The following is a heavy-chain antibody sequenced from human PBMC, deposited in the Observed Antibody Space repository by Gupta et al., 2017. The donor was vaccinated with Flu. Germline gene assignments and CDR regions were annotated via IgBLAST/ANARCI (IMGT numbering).Heavy chain of an antibody. Sequence: EFQLVESGGGLVQPGGALRLSGAASGFTFSNHWTTCVRQVPGEGLEWVANINLEWVANINRDGSEKNYVDSVKGRFTIARDNAKNSLYLQMNSLRVDDTSVYYCAKYGDTTSSGRFDYWGQGTLVTVSS. CDR1: GFTFSNHW. V-gene: IGHV3-7*01. CDR3: AKYGDTTSSGRFDY. J-gene: IGHJ4*02. D-gene: IGHD6-6*01. CDR2: INRDGSEK.